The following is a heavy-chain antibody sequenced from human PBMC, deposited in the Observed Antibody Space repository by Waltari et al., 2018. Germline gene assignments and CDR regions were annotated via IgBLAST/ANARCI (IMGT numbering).Heavy chain of an antibody. V-gene: IGHV1-24*01. D-gene: IGHD1-26*01. CDR3: ATRGVGATKGPDAFDI. CDR2: LEREDGET. Sequence: QVQLVQSGAEVKKPGASVKVSCKVSGYTLTELSMHWVRQAPGKGLEWRGGLEREDGETIYAQKFQCRGTITEDTSTDTAYMELSSLRSEDTAVYYCATRGVGATKGPDAFDIWGQGTMVTVSS. J-gene: IGHJ3*02. CDR1: GYTLTELS.